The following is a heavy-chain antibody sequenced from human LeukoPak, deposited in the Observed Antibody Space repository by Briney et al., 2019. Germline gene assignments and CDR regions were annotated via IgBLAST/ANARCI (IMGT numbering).Heavy chain of an antibody. CDR2: INHSGST. CDR1: GGSFSGYY. CDR3: ARGTDGMVVVVTATIYYFDY. D-gene: IGHD2-21*02. V-gene: IGHV4-34*01. J-gene: IGHJ4*02. Sequence: ETLSLTCAVYGGSFSGYYWSWIRPPPGEGLEWIGEINHSGSTNYNPSLKSRVTISVDTSKNQFSLKLSSVTAADTAVYYCARGTDGMVVVVTATIYYFDYWGQGTLVTVSS.